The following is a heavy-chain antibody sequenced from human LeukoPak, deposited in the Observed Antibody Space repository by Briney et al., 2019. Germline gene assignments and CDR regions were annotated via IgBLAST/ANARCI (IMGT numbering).Heavy chain of an antibody. D-gene: IGHD2-2*01. Sequence: PGGSLRLSCTASGFTFGDYAMSWIRQAPGKGLEWVGRTRNKVKSYTTEYVASVKGRFTISRDDSKNSLYLQMNSLKTEDTAVYYCARGYCRSTTSCYFDYWGQGALVTVSS. CDR1: GFTFGDYA. CDR2: TRNKVKSYTT. CDR3: ARGYCRSTTSCYFDY. J-gene: IGHJ4*02. V-gene: IGHV3-72*01.